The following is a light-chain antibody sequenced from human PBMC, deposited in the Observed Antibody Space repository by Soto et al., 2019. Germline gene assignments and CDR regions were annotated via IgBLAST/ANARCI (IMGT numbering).Light chain of an antibody. CDR3: QSYDSSLSGYV. V-gene: IGLV1-40*01. Sequence: QAVLTQPPSVSGAPGQRVTISCTGSISNIGAGYDVHWYQQPPGSAPKLLIYGNSNRPSGVPDRLSGSKSGSSASLAITGLQAEDEADYYCQSYDSSLSGYVFGTGTKLTVL. CDR1: ISNIGAGYD. J-gene: IGLJ1*01. CDR2: GNS.